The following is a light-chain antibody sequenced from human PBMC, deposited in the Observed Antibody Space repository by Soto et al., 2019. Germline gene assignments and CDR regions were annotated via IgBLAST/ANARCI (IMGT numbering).Light chain of an antibody. CDR3: QQYKNWPRT. CDR1: QSVSSN. J-gene: IGKJ1*01. CDR2: NAS. V-gene: IGKV3-15*01. Sequence: EIVMTQSPATLSVSPGERATLSCRASQSVSSNLVWYQQKSGQPPRLLIYNASTRATGIPARFSGSGSGTEFTLTISSLQSEDFAVYYCQQYKNWPRTFGQGTKVEIK.